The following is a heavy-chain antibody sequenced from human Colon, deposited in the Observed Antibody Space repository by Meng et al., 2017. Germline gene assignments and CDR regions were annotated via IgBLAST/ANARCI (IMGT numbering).Heavy chain of an antibody. V-gene: IGHV4-4*02. CDR3: ARHISILGQRGFDY. CDR1: GGSISSTW. Sequence: QLRGPGPGPVQPSGPLPLTSSAAGGSISSTWWSWVRQPPGKGLEWIGEFFHTGRTNYDPSLKSRVTISVDKSNNQFSLKLTSVTAADTAVYYCARHISILGQRGFDYWGQGTLVTVSS. J-gene: IGHJ4*02. CDR2: FFHTGRT. D-gene: IGHD3/OR15-3a*01.